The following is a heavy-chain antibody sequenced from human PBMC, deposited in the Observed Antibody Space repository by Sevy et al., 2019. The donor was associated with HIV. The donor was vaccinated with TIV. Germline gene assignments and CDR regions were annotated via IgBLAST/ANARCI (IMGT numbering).Heavy chain of an antibody. CDR3: AGGTPRLYCSGGSCYSGKVDYYYMDV. V-gene: IGHV1-46*01. D-gene: IGHD2-15*01. J-gene: IGHJ6*03. CDR2: INPSGGST. CDR1: GYTFTSYY. Sequence: ASVKVSCKASGYTFTSYYMHWVRQAPGQGLEWMGIINPSGGSTSYAQKFQGRVTMTRNTSTSTVYMELSSLRSEDPAVYYCAGGTPRLYCSGGSCYSGKVDYYYMDVWGKGTTVTVSS.